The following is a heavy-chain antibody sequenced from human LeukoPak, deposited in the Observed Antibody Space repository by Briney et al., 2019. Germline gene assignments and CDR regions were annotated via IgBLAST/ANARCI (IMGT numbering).Heavy chain of an antibody. D-gene: IGHD3/OR15-3a*01. V-gene: IGHV3-33*01. CDR1: GFTFSNYA. Sequence: GGSLRLSCAASGFTFSNYAMHWVRQAPGKGLEWVAVTWYDGSNKYYTDSAKGRFTISRDNSKNTLNLQMNSLRAEDTAVYYCARGTGTDGGVGDYWGQGTLVTVSS. J-gene: IGHJ4*02. CDR3: ARGTGTDGGVGDY. CDR2: TWYDGSNK.